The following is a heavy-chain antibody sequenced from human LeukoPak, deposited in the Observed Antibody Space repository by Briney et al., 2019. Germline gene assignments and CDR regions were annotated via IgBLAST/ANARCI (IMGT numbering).Heavy chain of an antibody. CDR1: GGTFSSYA. CDR2: IIPILGIA. Sequence: ASVKVTCKASGGTFSSYAISWVRQAPGQGLEWMGRIIPILGIANYAQKFQGRVTITADKSTSTAYMELSSLRSEDTAVYYCANTPGESIAARRVEFDPWGQGTLVTVSS. D-gene: IGHD6-6*01. J-gene: IGHJ5*02. V-gene: IGHV1-69*04. CDR3: ANTPGESIAARRVEFDP.